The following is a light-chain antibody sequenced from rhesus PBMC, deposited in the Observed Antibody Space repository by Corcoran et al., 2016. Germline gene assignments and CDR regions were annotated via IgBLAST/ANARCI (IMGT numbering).Light chain of an antibody. V-gene: IGKV1-38*01. CDR2: DAS. CDR1: QGISSY. J-gene: IGKJ2*01. Sequence: DIQLTQSPSSLSASVGDRVTITCRESQGISSYLAWYQQKPGKASKFLIYDASNLQSGVPSRFSGSGSWTEFTLTIRSLQPEDFAVYYCQQRNSYPYSFGQGTKVEIK. CDR3: QQRNSYPYS.